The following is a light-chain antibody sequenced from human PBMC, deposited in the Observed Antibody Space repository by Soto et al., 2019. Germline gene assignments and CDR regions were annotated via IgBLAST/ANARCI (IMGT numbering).Light chain of an antibody. J-gene: IGKJ1*01. Sequence: EFLMTESPANWARSQGARVTLSCRTSHSVNSHVAWYQQKPGQAPRLLLYGASTRATGIPVRFSGSGFGTEFTLTISSLQSEDFALYSCQQYNFWPETFVQGTRWIS. CDR3: QQYNFWPET. V-gene: IGKV3-15*01. CDR2: GAS. CDR1: HSVNSH.